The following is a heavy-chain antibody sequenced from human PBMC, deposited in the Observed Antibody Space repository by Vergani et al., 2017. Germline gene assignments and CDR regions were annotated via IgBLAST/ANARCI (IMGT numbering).Heavy chain of an antibody. Sequence: QVQLQESGPGLVKPSQTLSLTCTVSGGSISSGSYYWSWIRQPAGKGLEWIGRIYTSGSTNYNPSLKSRVTMSVDTSKNQFSLKLSSVTAADTAVYYCARYTPQAARPGGWYYYYYMDVWGKGTTVTVSS. CDR3: ARYTPQAARPGGWYYYYYMDV. V-gene: IGHV4-61*02. CDR2: IYTSGST. CDR1: GGSISSGSYY. D-gene: IGHD6-6*01. J-gene: IGHJ6*03.